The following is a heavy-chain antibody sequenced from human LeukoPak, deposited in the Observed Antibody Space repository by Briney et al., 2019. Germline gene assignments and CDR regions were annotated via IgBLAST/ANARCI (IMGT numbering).Heavy chain of an antibody. V-gene: IGHV1-69*10. CDR2: IIPFLGIA. D-gene: IGHD5-24*01. CDR3: ARGSIINYPYYMDV. J-gene: IGHJ6*03. CDR1: GGTFSSYA. Sequence: VASVKVSCKASGGTFSSYAISRVRQAPGQGLEWMGWIIPFLGIANYAKKFQGRVTITADKSTSTAYMELSSLRSEDTAVYSCARGSIINYPYYMDVWGKGTMVTVSS.